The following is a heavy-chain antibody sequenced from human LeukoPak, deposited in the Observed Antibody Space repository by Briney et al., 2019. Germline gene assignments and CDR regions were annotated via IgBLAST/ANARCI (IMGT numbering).Heavy chain of an antibody. D-gene: IGHD4/OR15-4a*01. CDR3: AKDIHLETIYYGMDV. J-gene: IGHJ6*02. CDR1: GFTFDDYA. CDR2: ISWNSGSI. V-gene: IGHV3-9*01. Sequence: GGSLRLSCAASGFTFDDYAMHWVRQAPGKGLEGVSGISWNSGSIGYADSVKGRFTISRDNAKNSLYLQMNSLRAEDTALYYCAKDIHLETIYYGMDVWGQGTTVTVSS.